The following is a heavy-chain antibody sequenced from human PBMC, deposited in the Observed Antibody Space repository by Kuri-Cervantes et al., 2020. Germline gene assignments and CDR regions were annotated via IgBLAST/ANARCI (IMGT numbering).Heavy chain of an antibody. J-gene: IGHJ6*02. D-gene: IGHD2-2*01. CDR1: GFTFSSYS. V-gene: IGHV3-21*01. CDR2: ISSSSSYI. Sequence: GESLKISCAASGFTFSSYSMNWVRQAPGKGLEWVSSISSSSSYIYYADSVKGRFTISRDNSKNTLYLQMNSLRAEDTAVYYCAKGYCSSTSCPPPIYCYYGMDVWGQGTTVTVSS. CDR3: AKGYCSSTSCPPPIYCYYGMDV.